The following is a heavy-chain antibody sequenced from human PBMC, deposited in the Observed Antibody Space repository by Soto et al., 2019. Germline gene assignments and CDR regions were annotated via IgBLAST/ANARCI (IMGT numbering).Heavy chain of an antibody. CDR3: AREAYSSSLGNWFGP. D-gene: IGHD6-13*01. Sequence: ASVKVSCKASGYTFTSYGISWVRQAPGQGLEWMGWISAYNGNTNYAQKLQGRVTMTTDTSTSTAYMELRSLRSDDTAVYYGAREAYSSSLGNWFGPWGQGTLVTVSS. CDR1: GYTFTSYG. CDR2: ISAYNGNT. J-gene: IGHJ5*02. V-gene: IGHV1-18*01.